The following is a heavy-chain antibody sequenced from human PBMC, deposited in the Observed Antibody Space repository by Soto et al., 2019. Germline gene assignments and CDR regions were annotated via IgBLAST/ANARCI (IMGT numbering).Heavy chain of an antibody. V-gene: IGHV3-33*08. CDR3: AREKWELLAVLDY. CDR2: IWYDGSNK. Sequence: GGSLRLSCAASGFTFSSYGMHWVRQAPGKGLEWVAVIWYDGSNKYYADSVKGRFTISRDNSKNTLYLQMNSLRAEDTAVYYCAREKWELLAVLDYWGQGTLVTVSS. J-gene: IGHJ4*02. CDR1: GFTFSSYG. D-gene: IGHD1-26*01.